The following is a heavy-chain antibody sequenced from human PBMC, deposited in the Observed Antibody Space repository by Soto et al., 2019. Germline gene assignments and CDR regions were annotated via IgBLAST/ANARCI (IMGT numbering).Heavy chain of an antibody. Sequence: SSETLSLTCAASGGSISSGGYSWSWIRQPPGKGLEWIGYIYHSGSTYYNPSLKSRVTISVDRSKNQFSLKLSSVTAADTAVYYCAREPPYYDSNGYRYGMDVWGQGTTVTVSS. J-gene: IGHJ6*02. CDR1: GGSISSGGYS. CDR2: IYHSGST. D-gene: IGHD3-22*01. CDR3: AREPPYYDSNGYRYGMDV. V-gene: IGHV4-30-2*01.